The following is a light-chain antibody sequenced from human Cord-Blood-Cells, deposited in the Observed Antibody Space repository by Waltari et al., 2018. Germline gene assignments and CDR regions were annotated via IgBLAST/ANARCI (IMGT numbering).Light chain of an antibody. CDR1: SGSVSTSYY. CDR2: STN. J-gene: IGLJ3*02. V-gene: IGLV8-61*01. CDR3: VLYMGSGIWV. Sequence: QTVVTQEPSFSVSPGGTVTLTCGLSSGSVSTSYYPSWYQQTPGQAPRTLIYSTNTPSSGVPDRFSGAILGNKAALTITGAQAYDESDYYCVLYMGSGIWVFGGGTKLTVL.